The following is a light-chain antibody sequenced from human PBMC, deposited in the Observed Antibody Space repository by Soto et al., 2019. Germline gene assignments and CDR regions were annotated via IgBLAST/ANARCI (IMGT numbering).Light chain of an antibody. CDR1: QSVSSSY. V-gene: IGKV3-20*01. Sequence: EIVLTQSPGTLSLSPGERATLSCRASQSVSSSYLAWYQQKPGQAPRLLIYGASSRAAGIPDRFSGSGSGTDFTLTISRLEPEDFAVYYCQPYGSSPRTFGQGTKVEV. J-gene: IGKJ1*01. CDR3: QPYGSSPRT. CDR2: GAS.